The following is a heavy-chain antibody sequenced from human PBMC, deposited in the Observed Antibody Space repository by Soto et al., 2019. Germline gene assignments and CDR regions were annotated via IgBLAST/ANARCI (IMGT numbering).Heavy chain of an antibody. V-gene: IGHV1-46*01. D-gene: IGHD2-15*01. CDR2: INPSGGST. Sequence: GASVKVSCKASGYTFTSYYMHWVRQAPGQGLEWMGIINPSGGSTSYAQKFQGRVTMTRDTSTSTVYMELSSLRSEDTAVYYCARVGAPYYYYYGMDVWGQGTTVTVSS. CDR1: GYTFTSYY. J-gene: IGHJ6*02. CDR3: ARVGAPYYYYYGMDV.